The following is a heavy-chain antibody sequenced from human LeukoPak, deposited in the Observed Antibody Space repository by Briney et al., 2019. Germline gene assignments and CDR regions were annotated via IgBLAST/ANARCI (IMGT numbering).Heavy chain of an antibody. CDR1: GYSFSSCYY. CDR3: ARRRLMGSYYFDY. J-gene: IGHJ4*02. CDR2: IYHGGST. V-gene: IGHV4-38-2*01. D-gene: IGHD3-10*01. Sequence: SETLSLTCAVSGYSFSSCYYWGCSRQPAGEVLEWVGIIYHGGSTYYKPSLKSRVTIAVDTSKHQLLLKLSSVTAADTAVYYCARRRLMGSYYFDYWGQGTMVTVSS.